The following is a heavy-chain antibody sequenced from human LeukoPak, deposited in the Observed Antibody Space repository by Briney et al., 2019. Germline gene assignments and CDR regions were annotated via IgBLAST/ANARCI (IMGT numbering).Heavy chain of an antibody. Sequence: PGGSLRLSCAASGFTFSSYAMSWVRQAPGKGLEWVSAISGSGGSTYYADSVKGRFTISRDNSKNRLYLQMNSLRAEDTAVYYCANNARPYSSGWFDNWFDPWGQGTLVTVSS. J-gene: IGHJ5*02. CDR3: ANNARPYSSGWFDNWFDP. V-gene: IGHV3-23*01. CDR1: GFTFSSYA. CDR2: ISGSGGST. D-gene: IGHD6-19*01.